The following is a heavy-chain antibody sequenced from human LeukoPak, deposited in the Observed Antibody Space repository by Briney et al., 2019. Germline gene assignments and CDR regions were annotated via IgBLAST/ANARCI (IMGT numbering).Heavy chain of an antibody. CDR3: AKDLEEQWLAYYFDY. CDR2: ISYDGSNK. V-gene: IGHV3-30*18. Sequence: GGSLRLSCGASGFTVSSNYMNWVRQAPGKGLEWVAVISYDGSNKYYADSVKGRFTISRDNSKNTLYLQMNSLRAEDTAVYYCAKDLEEQWLAYYFDYWGQGTLVTVSS. CDR1: GFTVSSNY. J-gene: IGHJ4*02. D-gene: IGHD6-19*01.